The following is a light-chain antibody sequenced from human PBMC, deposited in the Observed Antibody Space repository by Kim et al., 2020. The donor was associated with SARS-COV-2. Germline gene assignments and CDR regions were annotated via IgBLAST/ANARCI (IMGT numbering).Light chain of an antibody. CDR1: SGDVGGYNY. J-gene: IGLJ1*01. CDR3: CSYAGSYTYV. Sequence: GRSITISCTGTSGDVGGYNYVSWYQQHPAKAPQLIFYGVNKWPSGAPDRFSGSKSGNTASLTISGLQAEDEADYYCCSYAGSYTYVFGTGTKVTVL. V-gene: IGLV2-11*01. CDR2: GVN.